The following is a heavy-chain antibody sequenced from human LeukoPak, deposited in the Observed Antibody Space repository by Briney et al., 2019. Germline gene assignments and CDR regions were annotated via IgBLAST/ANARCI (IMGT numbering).Heavy chain of an antibody. J-gene: IGHJ4*02. CDR1: GGTFSSYA. CDR3: ARESYSGNPYFDY. V-gene: IGHV1-69*04. CDR2: IIPILGIA. D-gene: IGHD4-23*01. Sequence: GSSVKVSCKASGGTFSSYAISWVRQAPGQGLEWMGRIIPILGIANYAQKFQGRVTITADKSTSTAYMELSNLRSEDTAMYYCARESYSGNPYFDYWGQGTLVTVSS.